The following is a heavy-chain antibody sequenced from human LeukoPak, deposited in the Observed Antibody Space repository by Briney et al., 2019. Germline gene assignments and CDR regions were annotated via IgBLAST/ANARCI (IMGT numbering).Heavy chain of an antibody. J-gene: IGHJ3*02. D-gene: IGHD5-24*01. CDR2: IYPGDSDT. CDR1: GYSFTSYW. V-gene: IGHV5-51*01. CDR3: AASVEMATTGGGPGTFDI. Sequence: SLKISCKGSGYSFTSYWIGWVRQMPGKGLEWMGIIYPGDSDTRYSPSFQGQVTISADKSISTAYLQWSSLKASDTAMYYCAASVEMATTGGGPGTFDIWGQGTMVTVSS.